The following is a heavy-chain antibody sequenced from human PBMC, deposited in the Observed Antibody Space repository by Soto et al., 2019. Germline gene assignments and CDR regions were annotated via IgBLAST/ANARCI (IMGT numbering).Heavy chain of an antibody. CDR1: GGTFSSYT. Sequence: SVKVSCKASGGTFSSYTISWVRQAPGQGLEWMGRIIPILGIANYAQKFQGRVTITADKSTSTAYMELSSLRSEDTAVYYCARDRHYCSSTSCHDAFDIWGQGTMVTVSS. V-gene: IGHV1-69*04. D-gene: IGHD2-2*01. J-gene: IGHJ3*02. CDR3: ARDRHYCSSTSCHDAFDI. CDR2: IIPILGIA.